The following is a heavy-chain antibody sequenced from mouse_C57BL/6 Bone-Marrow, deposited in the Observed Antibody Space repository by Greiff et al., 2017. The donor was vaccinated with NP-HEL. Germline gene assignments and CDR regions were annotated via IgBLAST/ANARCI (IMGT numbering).Heavy chain of an antibody. V-gene: IGHV1-15*01. J-gene: IGHJ2*01. CDR2: IDPETGGT. Sequence: QVQLQQSGAELVRPGASVTLSCKASGYTFTDYEMHWVKQTPVHGLEWIGAIDPETGGTAYNQKFKGTAILTADKSSSTAYMELLSLTSEDSSVYYCTRRYVSSGFYYWGQGPTLTVSS. D-gene: IGHD1-1*01. CDR3: TRRYVSSGFYY. CDR1: GYTFTDYE.